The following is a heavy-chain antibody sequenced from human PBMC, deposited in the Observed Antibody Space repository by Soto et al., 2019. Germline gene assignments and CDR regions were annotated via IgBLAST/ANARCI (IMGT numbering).Heavy chain of an antibody. CDR1: GGSFNIDYYY. Sequence: QVQLQESGPGLVKPSQTLSLTCTVSGGSFNIDYYYWTWIRQNPGKGLEWIGYISHSGSAYYNPSLKGRVSISVDPSKNQFSLNLSSVTAADTAVYYCARHTVTLIDLWGQGTLVTVSS. J-gene: IGHJ5*02. V-gene: IGHV4-31*03. CDR3: ARHTVTLIDL. CDR2: ISHSGSA. D-gene: IGHD4-17*01.